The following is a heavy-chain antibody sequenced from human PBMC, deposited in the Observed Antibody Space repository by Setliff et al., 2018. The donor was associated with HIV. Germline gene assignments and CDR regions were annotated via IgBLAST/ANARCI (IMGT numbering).Heavy chain of an antibody. CDR2: INTSGGSA. V-gene: IGHV1-46*01. D-gene: IGHD6-19*01. CDR1: GYTFTSHP. J-gene: IGHJ4*01. Sequence: ASVKVSCKASGYTFTSHPMHWVRQAPGQGLEWMGVINTSGGSAGYAEKFRGRVTMTRDTSTSTVYMDLRNLRSEDTAVYYCARNQGDSSGWYAGDYWGHGTLVTVSS. CDR3: ARNQGDSSGWYAGDY.